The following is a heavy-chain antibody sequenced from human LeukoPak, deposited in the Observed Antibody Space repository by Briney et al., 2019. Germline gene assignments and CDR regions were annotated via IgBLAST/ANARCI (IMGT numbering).Heavy chain of an antibody. D-gene: IGHD6-25*01. Sequence: SETLSLTCTVSGGSISSYYWSWIRQPPGKGLEWIGYIYYSGSTNYNPSLKSRVTISVDTPKNQFSLKLSSVTAADTAVYYCARKPWLSGDAFDIWGQGTMVTVSS. J-gene: IGHJ3*02. CDR2: IYYSGST. CDR3: ARKPWLSGDAFDI. CDR1: GGSISSYY. V-gene: IGHV4-59*12.